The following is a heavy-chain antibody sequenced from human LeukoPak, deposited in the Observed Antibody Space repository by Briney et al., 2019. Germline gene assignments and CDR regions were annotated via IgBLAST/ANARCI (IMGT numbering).Heavy chain of an antibody. V-gene: IGHV4-61*02. Sequence: SETLSLTCTVSGGSISSSSYYWGWIRQPAGKGLEWIGRFSTAESTNDRPSVNYNPSLKSRVTMSIDTSKNQFSLKLNSVTAADTAVYYCARVASSSWSSFDYWGQGTLVTVSS. D-gene: IGHD6-13*01. CDR2: FSTAESTNDRPSV. CDR1: GGSISSSSYY. CDR3: ARVASSSWSSFDY. J-gene: IGHJ4*02.